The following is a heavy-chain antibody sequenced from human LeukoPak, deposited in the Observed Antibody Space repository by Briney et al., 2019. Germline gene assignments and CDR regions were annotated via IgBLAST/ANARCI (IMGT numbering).Heavy chain of an antibody. J-gene: IGHJ5*01. CDR3: ARQYYDSSGYYYVGNWFDS. CDR1: GYSFTSYW. D-gene: IGHD3-22*01. V-gene: IGHV5-51*01. CDR2: IYPGDSDT. Sequence: GESLKISCKGSGYSFTSYWIGWVRQMPGKGLEWMGIIYPGDSDTRYSPSFQGQVTISADKSISTAYLQWSSLKASDTAMYYCARQYYDSSGYYYVGNWFDSWGQGTLVTVSS.